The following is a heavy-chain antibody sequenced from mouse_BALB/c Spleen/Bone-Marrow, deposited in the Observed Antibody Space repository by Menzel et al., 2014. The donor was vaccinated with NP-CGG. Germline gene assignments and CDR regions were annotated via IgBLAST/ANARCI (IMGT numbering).Heavy chain of an antibody. CDR3: ARDENYDIYWYFDV. D-gene: IGHD1-1*01. CDR2: IRNKANGYTT. Sequence: EVMLVESGGGLVQPGGSLRLSCATSGFTFTDYYMSWVCQPPGKALEWLGFIRNKANGYTTDYSVSVKGRFTISRDNSQSILYLQMNTLRAEDSATYYCARDENYDIYWYFDVWGAGTTVTVSS. J-gene: IGHJ1*01. CDR1: GFTFTDYY. V-gene: IGHV7-3*02.